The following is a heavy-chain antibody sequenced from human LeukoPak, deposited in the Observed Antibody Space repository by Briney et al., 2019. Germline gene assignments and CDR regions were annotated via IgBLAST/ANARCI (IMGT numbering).Heavy chain of an antibody. CDR3: ARTPEVSQYGMDV. CDR2: IRQDGSET. Sequence: GGSLRLSCAASRFIFSNYWMTWVRQAPGKGLEWVANIRQDGSETNYVDSVKGRFTISRDNAKNSLYLQMNSLIGEDTAVYYCARTPEVSQYGMDVWGQGTTVTVSS. J-gene: IGHJ6*02. V-gene: IGHV3-7*01. CDR1: RFIFSNYW. D-gene: IGHD2-15*01.